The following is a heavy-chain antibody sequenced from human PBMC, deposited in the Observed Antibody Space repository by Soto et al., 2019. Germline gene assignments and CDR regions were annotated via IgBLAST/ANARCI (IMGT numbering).Heavy chain of an antibody. Sequence: QVQLVGSGGGVVQPGRSLRLSCAASGFTFSSYGMHWVRQAPGKGLEWVAVISYDGSNKYYADSVKGRFTISRDNSKNTLYLQMNSLRAEDTAVYYCAKDHVVVTAAIDYWGQGTLVTVSS. CDR2: ISYDGSNK. J-gene: IGHJ4*02. D-gene: IGHD2-21*02. CDR3: AKDHVVVTAAIDY. CDR1: GFTFSSYG. V-gene: IGHV3-30*18.